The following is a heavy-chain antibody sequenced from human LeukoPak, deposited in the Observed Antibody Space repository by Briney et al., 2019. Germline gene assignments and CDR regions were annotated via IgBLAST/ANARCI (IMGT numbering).Heavy chain of an antibody. J-gene: IGHJ1*01. Sequence: GGSLRLSCAASGFTFDDYAMHWVRQAPGKGLEWVSGISWNSGSIGYADSVKGRFTISRDNAKNSLYLQMNSLRAEDTALYYCAISSGTWGQGTLVTVPS. V-gene: IGHV3-9*01. CDR1: GFTFDDYA. CDR3: AISSGT. D-gene: IGHD3-10*02. CDR2: ISWNSGSI.